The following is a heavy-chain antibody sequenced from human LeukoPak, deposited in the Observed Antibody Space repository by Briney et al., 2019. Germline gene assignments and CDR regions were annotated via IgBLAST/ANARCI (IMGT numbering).Heavy chain of an antibody. CDR3: ARDSSDYDYVWGSYRCNLFIDY. CDR2: ISYDGSNK. J-gene: IGHJ4*02. CDR1: GFTFSSYA. V-gene: IGHV3-30-3*01. Sequence: GGSLRLSCAASGFTFSSYAMHWVRQAPGKGLEWVAVISYDGSNKYYADSVKGRFTISRDNSKNTLYLQMNSLRAEDTAVYYCARDSSDYDYVWGSYRCNLFIDYWGQGTLVTVSS. D-gene: IGHD3-16*02.